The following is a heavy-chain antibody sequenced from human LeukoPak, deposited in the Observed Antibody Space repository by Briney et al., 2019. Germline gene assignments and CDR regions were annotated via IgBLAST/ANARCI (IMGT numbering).Heavy chain of an antibody. CDR2: MNTNSGST. CDR1: GYTFTSYD. V-gene: IGHV1-8*01. CDR3: ARSGSGPDFWSGYSYYGMDV. Sequence: ASVKVSCKASGYTFTSYDINWVRQATGQGLEWMGWMNTNSGSTGYAQKFQGRVTMTRNTSISTAYMELSSLRSEDTAVYYCARSGSGPDFWSGYSYYGMDVWGQGTTVSVSS. D-gene: IGHD3-3*01. J-gene: IGHJ6*02.